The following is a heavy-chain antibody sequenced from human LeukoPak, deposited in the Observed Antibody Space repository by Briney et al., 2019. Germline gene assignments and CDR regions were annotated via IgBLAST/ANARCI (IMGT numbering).Heavy chain of an antibody. V-gene: IGHV3-23*01. D-gene: IGHD1-26*01. CDR1: GFTFSSCA. J-gene: IGHJ4*02. CDR3: AKDPIFSGSYGVFDY. Sequence: GGSLRLSCAASGFTFSSCALSWVRQAPGKGLEWVSTIIDSGNSIYYADSAEGRFTISRDNSKNTLYLQMNSLRAGDTAVYYCAKDPIFSGSYGVFDYWGLGTLVTVSS. CDR2: IIDSGNSI.